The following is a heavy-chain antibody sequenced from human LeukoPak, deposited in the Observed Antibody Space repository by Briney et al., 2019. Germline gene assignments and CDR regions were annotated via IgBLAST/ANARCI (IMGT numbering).Heavy chain of an antibody. V-gene: IGHV4-59*01. CDR2: IYYSGST. Sequence: SETLPLTCTVSGGSISSYYWSWIRQPPGKGLEWIGYIYYSGSTNYNPSLKSRVTISVDTSKNQFSLKLSSVTAADTAVYYCARGPGAPQHWYFDLWGRGTLVAVSS. J-gene: IGHJ2*01. CDR3: ARGPGAPQHWYFDL. CDR1: GGSISSYY. D-gene: IGHD7-27*01.